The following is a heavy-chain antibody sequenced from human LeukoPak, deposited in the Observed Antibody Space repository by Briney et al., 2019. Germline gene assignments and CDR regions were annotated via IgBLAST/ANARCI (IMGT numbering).Heavy chain of an antibody. Sequence: PGRSLRLSCAASGFTFSSYAMHWVRQAPGKGLEWVAVISYDGSNKYYADSVKGRFTISRDNSKNTLYLQMNSLRAEDTAVYYCAKPRSVWYVFDYWGQGTLVTVSS. D-gene: IGHD6-19*01. J-gene: IGHJ4*02. CDR1: GFTFSSYA. CDR2: ISYDGSNK. V-gene: IGHV3-30-3*02. CDR3: AKPRSVWYVFDY.